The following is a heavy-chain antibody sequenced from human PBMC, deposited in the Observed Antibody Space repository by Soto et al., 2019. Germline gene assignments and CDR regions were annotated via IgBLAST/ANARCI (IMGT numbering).Heavy chain of an antibody. V-gene: IGHV2-5*02. J-gene: IGHJ4*02. CDR2: IYWDDDT. CDR1: GFSLSTSLVA. CDR3: EHRHPGIHPYYDN. Sequence: QVTLKASGPTLVKPTQTLTLTCTFSGFSLSTSLVAGGWIRQPPGKAPQWLALIYWDDDTRYSTSLQSRLTITNDTSKTQVGLTMTNMDPVDTATYFCEHRHPGIHPYYDNWGPGTLVTVSS.